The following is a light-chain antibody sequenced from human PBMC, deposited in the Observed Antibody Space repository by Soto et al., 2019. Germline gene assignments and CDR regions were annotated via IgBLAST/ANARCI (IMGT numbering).Light chain of an antibody. Sequence: DIQMSQSPSSLSASVGDIFTITCRASQSINSWLAWYQQKPGKAPKLLIYDASSLQSGVPSRFSGSGSGTEFALTISSLQPDDFATYYCQHYNSYSEAFGQGTKVDIK. J-gene: IGKJ1*01. CDR3: QHYNSYSEA. CDR1: QSINSW. CDR2: DAS. V-gene: IGKV1-5*01.